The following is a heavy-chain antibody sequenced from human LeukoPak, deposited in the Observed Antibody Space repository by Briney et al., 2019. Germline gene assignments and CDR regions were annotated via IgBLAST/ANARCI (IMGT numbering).Heavy chain of an antibody. D-gene: IGHD1-26*01. V-gene: IGHV1-2*02. CDR3: ARDIKGGELFDY. CDR1: GYTFTYYY. CDR2: INPNSGGT. Sequence: ASVKVSCKASGYTFTYYYMHWVRQAPGQGLDWVGWINPNSGGTNYAQKFQGRVTMTRDTSINTAYMELSRLRSDDTAVYYWARDIKGGELFDYWGQGTLVTVSS. J-gene: IGHJ4*02.